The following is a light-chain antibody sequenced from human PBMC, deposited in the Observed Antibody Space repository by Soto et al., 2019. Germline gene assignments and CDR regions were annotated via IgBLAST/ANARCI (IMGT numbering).Light chain of an antibody. Sequence: EIVMTQSPARLSVSPGERVTLSCRASQSVGTNLAWYQERPGQAPRLLIFGASTRATDIPARFSGSGSGTEFTLAITSLQSEDFAVYYCQHYNETPLTFGGGTKVEIK. J-gene: IGKJ4*01. CDR2: GAS. CDR1: QSVGTN. V-gene: IGKV3-15*01. CDR3: QHYNETPLT.